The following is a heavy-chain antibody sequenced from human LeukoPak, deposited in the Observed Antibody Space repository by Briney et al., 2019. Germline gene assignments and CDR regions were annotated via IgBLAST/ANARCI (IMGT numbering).Heavy chain of an antibody. J-gene: IGHJ6*03. Sequence: ASVKVSCKASGYTFTSYGISWVRQATGQGLEWMGWMNPNSGNTGYAQKFQGRVTMTRNTSISTAYMELSSLRSEDTAVYDCARGRRAGGILNYYYYMDVWGKGTTVTISS. D-gene: IGHD6-13*01. CDR3: ARGRRAGGILNYYYYMDV. V-gene: IGHV1-8*02. CDR2: MNPNSGNT. CDR1: GYTFTSYG.